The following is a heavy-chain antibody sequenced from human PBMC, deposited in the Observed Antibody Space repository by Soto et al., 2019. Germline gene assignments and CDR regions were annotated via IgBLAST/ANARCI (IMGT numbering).Heavy chain of an antibody. CDR2: ISGSGGST. CDR3: SKTIVGGSFGYYYYGRDV. J-gene: IGHJ6*02. V-gene: IGHV3-23*01. Sequence: GGSLRLSCAASGFTFSSYAMSWVRQAPGKGLEWVSAISGSGGSTYYADALKGRFTISRDNSRNTLYLQMNSLRGEDTAVYYCSKTIVGGSFGYYYYGRDVWGQGTTVTVSS. D-gene: IGHD1-26*01. CDR1: GFTFSSYA.